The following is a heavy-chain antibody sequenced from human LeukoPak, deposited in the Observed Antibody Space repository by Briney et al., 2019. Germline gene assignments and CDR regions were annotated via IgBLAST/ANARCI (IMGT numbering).Heavy chain of an antibody. CDR3: ARFVYDSSGWSYYFDY. CDR1: GFTFSSYS. D-gene: IGHD6-19*01. V-gene: IGHV4-39*01. Sequence: GSLRLSCAASGFTFSSYSMNWIRQPPGKGLEWIGIIYYSGSTYYNLSLKSRVTISVDTSKNQFSLKLSSVTAADTAVYYCARFVYDSSGWSYYFDYWGQGTLVTVSS. J-gene: IGHJ4*02. CDR2: IYYSGST.